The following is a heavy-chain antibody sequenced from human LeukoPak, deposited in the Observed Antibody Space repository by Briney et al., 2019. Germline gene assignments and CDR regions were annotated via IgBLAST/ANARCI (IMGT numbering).Heavy chain of an antibody. V-gene: IGHV3-7*01. CDR3: ASRLN. J-gene: IGHJ4*02. CDR1: GFTFSR. Sequence: GGSLRLSCAASGFTFSRMSWVRQAPGKGLEWVANIKQDGSEKYYVDSVRGRFTISRDNAKSSLYLQMNTLRAEDTAVHYCASRLNWGQGTLVTVSS. D-gene: IGHD3-16*01. CDR2: IKQDGSEK.